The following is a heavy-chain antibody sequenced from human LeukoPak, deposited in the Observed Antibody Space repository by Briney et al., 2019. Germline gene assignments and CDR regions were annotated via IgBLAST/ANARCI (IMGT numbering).Heavy chain of an antibody. CDR2: IYYSGST. D-gene: IGHD1-26*01. V-gene: IGHV4-39*01. CDR3: ARQYSGSYPYYFDY. Sequence: PAETLSLTCTVWGGSMSIRSYYGGWIRQPPGKGLEWIGRIYYSGSTYDKPSLKSRVTTSVATSKHQSSLKLSSVTAADTAVYYCARQYSGSYPYYFDYWGQGTLVTVSS. J-gene: IGHJ4*02. CDR1: GGSMSIRSYY.